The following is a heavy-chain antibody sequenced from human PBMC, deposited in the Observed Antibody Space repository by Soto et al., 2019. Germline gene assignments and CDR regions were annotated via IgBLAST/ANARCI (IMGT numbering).Heavy chain of an antibody. CDR1: GGTFSSYA. D-gene: IGHD2-15*01. J-gene: IGHJ2*01. CDR3: ARVGAPYCSGGSCYNWYFDL. V-gene: IGHV1-69*13. CDR2: IIPIFGTA. Sequence: ASVKVSCKASGGTFSSYAISWVRQAPGQGLEWMGGIIPIFGTANYAQKFQGRVTITADESTSTAYMELSSLRSGDTAVYYCARVGAPYCSGGSCYNWYFDLWGRGTLVTVSS.